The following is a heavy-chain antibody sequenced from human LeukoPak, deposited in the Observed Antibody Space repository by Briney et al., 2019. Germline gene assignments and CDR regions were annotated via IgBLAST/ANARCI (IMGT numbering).Heavy chain of an antibody. CDR3: ARSGGLQKFDY. J-gene: IGHJ4*02. Sequence: EAGGSLRLSCAASEFTFSNYAVHWVRQAPGKGLQWVAVISYDGNTIYYADSVKGRITISRDTSKNTLYLQMNSLRTEDTAVYYCARSGGLQKFDYWGQGTLVTVSS. CDR2: ISYDGNTI. CDR1: EFTFSNYA. V-gene: IGHV3-30-3*01. D-gene: IGHD4-11*01.